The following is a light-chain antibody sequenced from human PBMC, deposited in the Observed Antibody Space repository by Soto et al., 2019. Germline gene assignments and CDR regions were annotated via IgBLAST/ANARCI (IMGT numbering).Light chain of an antibody. CDR2: WAS. J-gene: IGKJ4*01. Sequence: DIVMTQSPDSLAVSLGERATINCKSSQSVLYSSNNKNYLAWYQHKPGQPPKLLIYWASTRESGVPDRFSGSGSGTDFTLTISSLQAEDVAVYYCQQYHSTPRTFGGGTKVEIK. CDR3: QQYHSTPRT. CDR1: QSVLYSSNNKNY. V-gene: IGKV4-1*01.